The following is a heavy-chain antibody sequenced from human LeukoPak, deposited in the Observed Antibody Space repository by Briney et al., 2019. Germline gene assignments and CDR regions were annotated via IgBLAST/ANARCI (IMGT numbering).Heavy chain of an antibody. CDR2: IYYSGST. Sequence: PSETLSLTCTVSGGSVSSGSYYWSWIRQPPGKGLEWIGYIYYSGSTKYKPSLKSRATISVHTSKNQFSLKLSSVTSADTAVYYCASASLNIYAFDIWGQGTMVTVSS. CDR3: ASASLNIYAFDI. D-gene: IGHD2/OR15-2a*01. J-gene: IGHJ3*02. V-gene: IGHV4-61*01. CDR1: GGSVSSGSYY.